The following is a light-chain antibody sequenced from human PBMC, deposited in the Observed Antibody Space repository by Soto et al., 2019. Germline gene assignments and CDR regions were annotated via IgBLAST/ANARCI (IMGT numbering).Light chain of an antibody. CDR2: DAS. V-gene: IGKV3-11*01. Sequence: MVLTQSPATLYLSPEERATLSCRASQSVSSYLAWYQQKPGQAPRLLIYDASNRATGIPARFSGSGSGTDFTLTISSLEPEDFAVYYCQQRSNWPWTFGHGTKVDIK. J-gene: IGKJ1*01. CDR3: QQRSNWPWT. CDR1: QSVSSY.